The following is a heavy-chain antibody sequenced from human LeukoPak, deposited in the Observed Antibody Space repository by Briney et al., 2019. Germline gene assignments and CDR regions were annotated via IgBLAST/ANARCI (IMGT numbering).Heavy chain of an antibody. V-gene: IGHV5-10-1*01. J-gene: IGHJ3*02. D-gene: IGHD3-10*01. CDR1: GYNFTNYW. CDR2: LDPSDSYT. Sequence: GEALKISLKGSGYNFTNYWINWGRQMPGKGVEWTGMLDPSDSYTNYSQSFQGHVTISSDKSIRTASLHWPSLQASDTAMYYCARQGSGSGPGGASDIWGQGTMVTVSS. CDR3: ARQGSGSGPGGASDI.